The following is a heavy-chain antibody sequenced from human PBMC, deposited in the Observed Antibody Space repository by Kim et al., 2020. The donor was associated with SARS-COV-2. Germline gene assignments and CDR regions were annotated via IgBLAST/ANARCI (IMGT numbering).Heavy chain of an antibody. CDR3: ARREQSKGWYSPHYYYYGMDV. V-gene: IGHV1-2*02. Sequence: ASVKVSCKASGYTFTGYYMHWVRQAPGQGLEWMGWINPNSGGTNYAQKFQGRVTMTRDTSISTAYMELSRLRSDDTAVYYCARREQSKGWYSPHYYYYGMDVWGQGTTVTVSS. J-gene: IGHJ6*02. D-gene: IGHD6-19*01. CDR2: INPNSGGT. CDR1: GYTFTGYY.